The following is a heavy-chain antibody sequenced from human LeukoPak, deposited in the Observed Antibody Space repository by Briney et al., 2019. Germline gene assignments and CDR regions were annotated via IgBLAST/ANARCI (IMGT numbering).Heavy chain of an antibody. CDR3: ARDLEWELDYWYFDL. CDR1: GGSISSYY. Sequence: SGTMSLTCTVSGGSISSYYWSWIRQPPGKGLEWIGYIYYSGSTNYNPSLKSRVTISVDTSKNQFSLKLSSVTAADTAVYYCARDLEWELDYWYFDLWGRGTLVTVSS. D-gene: IGHD1-26*01. J-gene: IGHJ2*01. V-gene: IGHV4-59*01. CDR2: IYYSGST.